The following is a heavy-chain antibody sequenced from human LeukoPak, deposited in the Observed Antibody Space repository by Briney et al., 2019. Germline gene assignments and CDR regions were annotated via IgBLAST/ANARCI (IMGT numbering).Heavy chain of an antibody. J-gene: IGHJ3*02. D-gene: IGHD1-26*01. CDR3: ARDRGSIDASDI. CDR1: GGTFSSYA. Sequence: SVKVSCKASGGTFSSYAISWVRQAPGQGLEWMGRIIPILGIANYAQKSQGRVTITADKSTSTAYMELSSLRSEDTAVYYCARDRGSIDASDIWGQGTMVTVSS. V-gene: IGHV1-69*04. CDR2: IIPILGIA.